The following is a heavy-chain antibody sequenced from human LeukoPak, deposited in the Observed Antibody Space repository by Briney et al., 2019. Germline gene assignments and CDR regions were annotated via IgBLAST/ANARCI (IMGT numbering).Heavy chain of an antibody. CDR2: ISWNSGSI. D-gene: IGHD5-18*01. Sequence: PGRSLRLSCAASGFTFDDYAMHWVRQAPGKGLEWVSGISWNSGSIGYADSVKGRFTISRDNAKNSLYLQMNSLRAEDTALYYCAKDTRRYSYAYPYFDYWGQGTLVTVSS. CDR3: AKDTRRYSYAYPYFDY. V-gene: IGHV3-9*01. CDR1: GFTFDDYA. J-gene: IGHJ4*02.